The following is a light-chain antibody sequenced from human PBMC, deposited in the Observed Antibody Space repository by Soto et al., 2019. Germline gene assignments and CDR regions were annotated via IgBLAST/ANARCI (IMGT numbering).Light chain of an antibody. V-gene: IGKV3-20*01. Sequence: EIVLTQSPGTLSLSTGERATLSCRASQSVSSSYLAWYQQKPGQAPRLIIYGASSRATGIPDRFSGSGSGTDFTLTISRLEPEDFAVDYCQQYDRSPLTFGGGTKVEIK. J-gene: IGKJ4*01. CDR1: QSVSSSY. CDR2: GAS. CDR3: QQYDRSPLT.